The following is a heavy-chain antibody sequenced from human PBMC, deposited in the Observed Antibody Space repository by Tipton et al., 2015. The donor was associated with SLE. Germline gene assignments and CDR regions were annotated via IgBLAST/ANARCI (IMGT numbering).Heavy chain of an antibody. CDR1: GGSISSGSYY. CDR3: ARPRGYCSGGSCPGYFDY. J-gene: IGHJ4*02. CDR2: IYTSGST. D-gene: IGHD2-15*01. V-gene: IGHV4-61*02. Sequence: GLVKPSETLSLTCTVSGGSISSGSYYWSWIRQPAGKGLEWLGRIYTSGSTNYNPSLKSRVTISVDTSKNQFSLKLSSVTAADTAVYYCARPRGYCSGGSCPGYFDYWGQGTLVTVSS.